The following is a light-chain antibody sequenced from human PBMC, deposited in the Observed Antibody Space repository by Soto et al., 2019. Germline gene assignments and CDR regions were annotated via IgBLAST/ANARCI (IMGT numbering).Light chain of an antibody. Sequence: QSALTQPPSVSGAPGQRVTISCTGSSSNIGAGYDVHWYQQLPGTAPKLLIYGNINRPSGVPDRFSGSKSGTSASLAITGLQAEDEADYYCQSYDTSLSGFYVFGTGTKVTV. V-gene: IGLV1-40*01. J-gene: IGLJ1*01. CDR3: QSYDTSLSGFYV. CDR2: GNI. CDR1: SSNIGAGYD.